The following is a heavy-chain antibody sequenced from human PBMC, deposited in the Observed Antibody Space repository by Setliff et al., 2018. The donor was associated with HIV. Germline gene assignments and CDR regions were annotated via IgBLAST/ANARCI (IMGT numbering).Heavy chain of an antibody. Sequence: PGGSLRLSCAASGFTVSSNSMTWVRQAPGKGLEWVSVIYSGGSTYYADSAKGRFIISRDNSQNTLYLQMNSLRADDTAIYYCAKGFRPVDTALVSGPTYWGQGIRVTVSS. CDR2: IYSGGST. J-gene: IGHJ4*02. V-gene: IGHV3-53*01. CDR3: AKGFRPVDTALVSGPTY. CDR1: GFTVSSNS. D-gene: IGHD5-18*01.